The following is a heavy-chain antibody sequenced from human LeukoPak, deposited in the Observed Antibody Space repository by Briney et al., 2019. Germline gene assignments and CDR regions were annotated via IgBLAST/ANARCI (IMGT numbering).Heavy chain of an antibody. CDR2: ISGSGGKT. CDR1: GFPSSTSA. Sequence: GGSLTLSCVASGFPSSTSAMSWVRQAPGKGLEWVSTISGSGGKTYHADSVKGRFTISRDNSQNTLYLYMNSLRADDTAVYYCGKEMTSMVTVEYWGQGTLVTVSS. CDR3: GKEMTSMVTVEY. V-gene: IGHV3-23*01. J-gene: IGHJ4*02. D-gene: IGHD5-18*01.